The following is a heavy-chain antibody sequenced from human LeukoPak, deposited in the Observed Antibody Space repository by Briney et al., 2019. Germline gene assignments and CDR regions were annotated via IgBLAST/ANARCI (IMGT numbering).Heavy chain of an antibody. J-gene: IGHJ3*02. CDR3: ARGYGDYGRAFDI. CDR1: GGSFSGYY. D-gene: IGHD4-17*01. V-gene: IGHV4-34*01. CDR2: TNHSGST. Sequence: SETLSLTCAVYGGSFSGYYWSRIRQPPGKGLEWIGDTNHSGSTNYNPSLKIRVTISVDTSKKQFSLKLSSVTAADTAVYYCARGYGDYGRAFDIWGQGTMVTVSS.